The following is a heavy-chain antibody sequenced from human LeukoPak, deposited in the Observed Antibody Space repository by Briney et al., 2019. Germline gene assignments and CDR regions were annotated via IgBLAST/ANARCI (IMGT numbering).Heavy chain of an antibody. CDR3: ARDRLVVQNYYYYYGMDV. CDR1: GFTFSSYG. D-gene: IGHD2-2*01. V-gene: IGHV3-33*01. J-gene: IGHJ6*02. Sequence: GGSLRLSCAASGFTFSSYGMHWVRQAPGKGLEWVAVIWYDGSNKYYADSVKGRFTISRDNSKNTLYLQMNSLRAEDTAVYYCARDRLVVQNYYYYYGMDVWGQGTTVTVSS. CDR2: IWYDGSNK.